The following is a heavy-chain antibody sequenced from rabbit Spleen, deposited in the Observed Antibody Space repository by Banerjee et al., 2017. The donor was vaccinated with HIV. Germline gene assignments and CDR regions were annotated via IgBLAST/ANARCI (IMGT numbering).Heavy chain of an antibody. J-gene: IGHJ4*01. CDR2: IYAGSSGST. CDR1: GFSFSNDYD. Sequence: QSLEESGGDLVKPGASLTLTCKASGFSFSNDYDMCWVRQAPGKGLEWIACIYAGSSGSTYYASWAKGRFSISKTSSTTVTLQMTSLTAADTATYFCAREVLYAAYAGFGDATMYYFDLWGPGTLVTVS. D-gene: IGHD5-1*01. CDR3: AREVLYAAYAGFGDATMYYFDL. V-gene: IGHV1S40*01.